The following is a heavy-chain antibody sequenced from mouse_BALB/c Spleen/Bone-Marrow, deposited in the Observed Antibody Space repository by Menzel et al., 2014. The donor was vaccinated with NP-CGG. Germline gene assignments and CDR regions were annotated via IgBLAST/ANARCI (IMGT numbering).Heavy chain of an antibody. J-gene: IGHJ4*01. CDR1: GFLLTSYG. D-gene: IGHD3-3*01. V-gene: IGHV2-6*02. CDR2: IWSDGST. CDR3: ARNNGGRGTAMDY. Sequence: VQLQQSGPGLVAPSQSLSITCTVSGFLLTSYGVHWVRPPPGKGLEWLVVIWSDGSTTYNSGLKSRLSISKDNSKSQVFLKMNSLQTGDTAMYYCARNNGGRGTAMDYWGQGTSVTVSS.